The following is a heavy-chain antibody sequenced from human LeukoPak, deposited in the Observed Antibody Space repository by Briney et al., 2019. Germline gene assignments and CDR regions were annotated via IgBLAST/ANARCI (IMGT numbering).Heavy chain of an antibody. CDR3: AKDLWWFGEYDAFDF. J-gene: IGHJ3*01. Sequence: GGSLRLSCAASGFTVSSNYMSWVRQAPGKGLEWVSVIYSGISTYYADSVKGRFTISRDNSKNTLFLQMNSLRAEDTAVYYCAKDLWWFGEYDAFDFWGQGTMVTVSS. CDR1: GFTVSSNY. D-gene: IGHD3-10*01. V-gene: IGHV3-53*01. CDR2: IYSGIST.